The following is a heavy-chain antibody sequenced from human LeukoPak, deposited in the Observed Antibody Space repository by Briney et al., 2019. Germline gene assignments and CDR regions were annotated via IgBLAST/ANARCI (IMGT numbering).Heavy chain of an antibody. CDR2: ISAYNGNT. V-gene: IGHV1-18*04. CDR3: ARDNPLMGVVVPPNFFAFDP. J-gene: IGHJ5*02. CDR1: GYTFSGYF. D-gene: IGHD2-2*01. Sequence: GASVKVSCKTSGYTFSGYFIHWIRQAPGQGLEWMGWISAYNGNTNYAQKLQGRVTMTTDTSTSTAYMELRSLRSDDTAVYYCARDNPLMGVVVPPNFFAFDPWGQGTLVTVSS.